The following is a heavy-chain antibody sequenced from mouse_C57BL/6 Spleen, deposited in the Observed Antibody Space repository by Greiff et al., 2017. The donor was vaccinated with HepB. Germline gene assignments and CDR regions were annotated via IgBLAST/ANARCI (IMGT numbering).Heavy chain of an antibody. V-gene: IGHV3-6*01. D-gene: IGHD2-1*01. CDR2: ISYDGSN. J-gene: IGHJ4*01. CDR1: GYSITSGYN. Sequence: DVKLQESGPGLVKPSQSLSLTCSVTGYSITSGYNWNWIRQFPGNKLEWMGYISYDGSNNYNPSLKNRIPITRDTSKNQFFLKLNSVTTEDTATYYCARGGSYGNYVEDAMDYWGQGTSVTVSS. CDR3: ARGGSYGNYVEDAMDY.